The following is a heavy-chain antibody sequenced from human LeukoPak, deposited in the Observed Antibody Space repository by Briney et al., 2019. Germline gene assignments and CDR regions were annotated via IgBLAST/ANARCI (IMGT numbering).Heavy chain of an antibody. CDR3: ARNILTGYRPDAFDI. CDR1: GGTFSSYA. V-gene: IGHV1-69*05. D-gene: IGHD3-9*01. CDR2: IIPIFGTA. Sequence: SVKVSCKASGGTFSSYAISWVRQAPGQGLEWMGGIIPIFGTANYAQKFQGRVTITTDESTSTAYMELSSLRSEDTAVYYCARNILTGYRPDAFDIWGHGTMVTVSS. J-gene: IGHJ3*02.